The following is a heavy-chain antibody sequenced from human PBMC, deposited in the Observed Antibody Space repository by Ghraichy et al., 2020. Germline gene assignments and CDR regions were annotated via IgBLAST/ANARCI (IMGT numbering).Heavy chain of an antibody. J-gene: IGHJ6*03. V-gene: IGHV4-34*01. CDR1: GGSFSGYY. CDR2: INHSGST. Sequence: SETLSLTCAVYGGSFSGYYWSWIRQPPGKGLEWIGEINHSGSTNYNPSLKSRVTISVDTSKNQFSLKLSSVTAADTAVYYCARGGRDHNRDTAMVRPNWGPYYYYYYMDVWGKGTTVTVSS. CDR3: ARGGRDHNRDTAMVRPNWGPYYYYYYMDV. D-gene: IGHD5-18*01.